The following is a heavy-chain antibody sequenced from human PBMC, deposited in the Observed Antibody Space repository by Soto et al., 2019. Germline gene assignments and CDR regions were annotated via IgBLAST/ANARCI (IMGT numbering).Heavy chain of an antibody. CDR3: ARGPRRFLEWLSRGYGMDV. J-gene: IGHJ6*02. D-gene: IGHD3-3*01. CDR1: GGSFSGYD. V-gene: IGHV4-34*01. CDR2: INHSGST. Sequence: PSETLSLTCAVYGGSFSGYDWSWIRQPPGKGLEWIGEINHSGSTNYNPSLKSRVTISVDTSKNQFSLKLSSVTAADTAVYYCARGPRRFLEWLSRGYGMDVWGQGTTVTVSS.